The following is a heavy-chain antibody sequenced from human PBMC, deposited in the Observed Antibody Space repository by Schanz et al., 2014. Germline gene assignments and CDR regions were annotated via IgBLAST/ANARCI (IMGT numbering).Heavy chain of an antibody. CDR2: ISASGGDT. Sequence: EVQLLESGGGLVQPGGSLRLSCAASGFNFGSHGMHWVRQAPGKGLEWVAVISASGGDTYYADSVKGRFTISRDNSKNTLYLQMNSLRAEDTAVYYCAKVRYSSGWRGDYFDEWGQGTLVTVAS. V-gene: IGHV3-23*01. CDR1: GFNFGSHG. CDR3: AKVRYSSGWRGDYFDE. J-gene: IGHJ4*02. D-gene: IGHD6-25*01.